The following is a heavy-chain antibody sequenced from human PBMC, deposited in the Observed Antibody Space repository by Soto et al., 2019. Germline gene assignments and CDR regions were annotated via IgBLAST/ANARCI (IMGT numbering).Heavy chain of an antibody. CDR1: GYTFTSYG. CDR3: ARNHVYDSSGYYHDGFDI. V-gene: IGHV1-18*01. D-gene: IGHD3-22*01. CDR2: ISAYNGNT. J-gene: IGHJ3*02. Sequence: QVQLVKSGAEVKKPGASVKVSCKASGYTFTSYGISWVRHAPGQGLEWMVWISAYNGNTNYGQNLQGRVTMTTDTSTSTAYMELRSLRSDDTAVFYCARNHVYDSSGYYHDGFDIWGQGTMVTVSS.